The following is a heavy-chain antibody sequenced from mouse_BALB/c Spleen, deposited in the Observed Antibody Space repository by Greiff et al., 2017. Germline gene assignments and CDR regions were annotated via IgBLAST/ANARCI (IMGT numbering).Heavy chain of an antibody. Sequence: EVKLVESGGGLVQPGGSRKLSCAASGFPFSSFGMHWVRQAPEQGLEWVAYISSGSSTIYYADTVKGRFTISRDNPKNTLFLQLTSLRSEDTAMYYCARVYYDYDRAMDYWGQGTSVTVSS. CDR3: ARVYYDYDRAMDY. J-gene: IGHJ4*01. V-gene: IGHV5-17*02. CDR1: GFPFSSFG. D-gene: IGHD2-4*01. CDR2: ISSGSSTI.